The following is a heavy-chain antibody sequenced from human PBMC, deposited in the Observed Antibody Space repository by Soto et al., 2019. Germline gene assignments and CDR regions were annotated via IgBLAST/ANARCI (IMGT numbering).Heavy chain of an antibody. Sequence: GGSLRFSCAASGFTFSNAWMSWVRQAPGKGLEWVGRIKSKTDGGTTDYAAPVKGRFTISRDDSKNTLYLQMNSLKTEDTAVYYCTTDSSDIVVVVAATFGYWGQGTLVTVSS. CDR1: GFTFSNAW. CDR3: TTDSSDIVVVVAATFGY. V-gene: IGHV3-15*01. CDR2: IKSKTDGGTT. D-gene: IGHD2-15*01. J-gene: IGHJ4*02.